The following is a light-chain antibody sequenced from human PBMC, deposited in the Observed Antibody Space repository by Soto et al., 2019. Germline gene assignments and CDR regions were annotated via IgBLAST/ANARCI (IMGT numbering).Light chain of an antibody. V-gene: IGKV1-39*01. Sequence: DIQMTQSPSSVSASVGDRITITCRASQSISRYLNWYQHKPGKAPKLLINAASSLERGVPSRFSGSGSGTDFTLTIRRLEPEDFAVYYCQQSDTFGQGTRLEIK. CDR2: AAS. CDR1: QSISRY. CDR3: QQSDT. J-gene: IGKJ5*01.